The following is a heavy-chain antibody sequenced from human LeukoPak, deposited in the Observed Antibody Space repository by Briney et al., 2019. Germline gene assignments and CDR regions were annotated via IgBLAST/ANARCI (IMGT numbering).Heavy chain of an antibody. V-gene: IGHV4-31*03. J-gene: IGHJ5*02. CDR2: IYYSGST. CDR3: ARSGPTIFGGLNWFDP. Sequence: SQTLSLTCTVSGGSISSGGYYWSWIRQHPGKGLESIGYIYYSGSTYYNPSLKSRVTISVDTSKNQFSLKLSSVTAADTAVYYCARSGPTIFGGLNWFDPWGQGTLVTVSS. D-gene: IGHD3-3*01. CDR1: GGSISSGGYY.